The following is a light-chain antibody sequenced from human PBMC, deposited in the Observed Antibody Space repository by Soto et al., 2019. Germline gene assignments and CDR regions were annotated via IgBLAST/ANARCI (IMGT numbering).Light chain of an antibody. Sequence: EILLAQSPATLSLCPGERATLSCRASQRVSSYLDGYQQKPGQAPRLRIDDAYNRATGIPARFSGSVSGTDFTLTISSLGLEEFASYYWQQRRNWPLPFGGGTKVEIK. CDR1: QRVSSY. CDR3: QQRRNWPLP. J-gene: IGKJ4*02. CDR2: DAY. V-gene: IGKV3-11*01.